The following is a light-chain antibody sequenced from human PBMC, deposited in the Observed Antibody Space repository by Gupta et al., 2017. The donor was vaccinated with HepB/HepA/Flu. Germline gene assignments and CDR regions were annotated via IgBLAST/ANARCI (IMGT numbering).Light chain of an antibody. V-gene: IGLV3-21*03. Sequence: SYVLTQPPSVSVAPGKTARITCGGTGIGSKSVHWYQQKSGQAPILVVYDDSHRPSGSPERFSGSNSGDTATLTISRVVAGDEADYYCQVWGSTTDHVFGTGTKGTVL. CDR3: QVWGSTTDHV. CDR1: GIGSKS. CDR2: DDS. J-gene: IGLJ1*01.